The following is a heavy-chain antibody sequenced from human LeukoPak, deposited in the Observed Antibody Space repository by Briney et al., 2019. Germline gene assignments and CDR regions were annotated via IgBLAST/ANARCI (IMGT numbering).Heavy chain of an antibody. V-gene: IGHV3-23*01. CDR3: AKPRGTTPWPVDI. Sequence: GGSLRLSCAASGITFSSYGMHWVRQAPGKGLEWVSAISGSGGSTYYADSVKGRFTISRDNSKNTLYLQMNSLRAEDTAVYYCAKPRGTTPWPVDIWGQGTMVTVSS. D-gene: IGHD1-7*01. CDR2: ISGSGGST. J-gene: IGHJ3*02. CDR1: GITFSSYG.